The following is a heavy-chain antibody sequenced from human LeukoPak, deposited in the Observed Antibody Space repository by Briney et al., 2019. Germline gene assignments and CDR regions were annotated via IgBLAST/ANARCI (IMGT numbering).Heavy chain of an antibody. Sequence: GGSLRLSCEASGLIFSSYGMHWVRQAPGKGLEWVAVIAYDGTNKYYADSVKGRFTISRDNSKNTLYLQMNSLRAEDTALYYCASPQWPGYFDYWGQGTLVTVSS. J-gene: IGHJ4*02. CDR3: ASPQWPGYFDY. D-gene: IGHD6-19*01. CDR1: GLIFSSYG. CDR2: IAYDGTNK. V-gene: IGHV3-30*03.